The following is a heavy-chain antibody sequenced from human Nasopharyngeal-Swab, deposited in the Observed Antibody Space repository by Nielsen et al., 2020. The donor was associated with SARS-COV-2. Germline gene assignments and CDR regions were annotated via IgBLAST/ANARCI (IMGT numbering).Heavy chain of an antibody. D-gene: IGHD3-22*01. CDR1: GGSMNSDNFY. CDR3: ASGGSGSNYYMDV. J-gene: IGHJ6*03. CDR2: IYSSGST. V-gene: IGHV4-39*07. Sequence: SETLSLTCTVSGGSMNSDNFYWGWIRLPPGKGLDWIGNIYSSGSTYFSPSLKGRVTISLDTSKNQFSLRLYSVTAADTAVYYCASGGSGSNYYMDVWGKGTTVTVSS.